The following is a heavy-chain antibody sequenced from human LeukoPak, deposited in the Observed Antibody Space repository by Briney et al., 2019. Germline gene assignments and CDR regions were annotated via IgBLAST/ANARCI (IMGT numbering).Heavy chain of an antibody. CDR3: ARDDYSNYVYYYYYYMDV. J-gene: IGHJ6*03. V-gene: IGHV3-48*01. CDR2: ISSSSSTI. Sequence: GGSLRLSCAASGFTFSSYSMNWVRQAPGKGLEWVSYISSSSSTIYYADSVKGRFTISRDNAKNSLYLQMNSLRAEDTAVYYCARDDYSNYVYYYYYYMDVWGKGTTVTVSS. CDR1: GFTFSSYS. D-gene: IGHD4-11*01.